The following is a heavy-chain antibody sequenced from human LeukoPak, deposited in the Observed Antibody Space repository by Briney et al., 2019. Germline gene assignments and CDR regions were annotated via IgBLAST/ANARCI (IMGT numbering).Heavy chain of an antibody. CDR1: GFTFSSYA. V-gene: IGHV3-23*01. Sequence: PGGSLRLSCAASGFTFSSYAMSWVRQAPGKGLEWVSAISGSGGSTYYADSVKGRFTISRDNSKNTLYLQMNSLRAEDTAVYYCVDSSSWSLNSVDYWGQGTLVTVSS. D-gene: IGHD6-13*01. CDR2: ISGSGGST. CDR3: VDSSSWSLNSVDY. J-gene: IGHJ4*02.